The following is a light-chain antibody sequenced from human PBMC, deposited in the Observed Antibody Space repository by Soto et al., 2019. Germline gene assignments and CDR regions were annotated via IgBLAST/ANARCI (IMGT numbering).Light chain of an antibody. CDR2: DVS. CDR1: SSDVGGYNY. V-gene: IGLV2-14*03. J-gene: IGLJ3*02. Sequence: QSALTQPASVSGSPGQSITISCTGTSSDVGGYNYVSWYQHHPGKAPKLMIYDVSNRPSGVSSRFSGSKSGNPASLTISGLQAEDEADYYCTSYTSSTAWVFGGGTKLTVL. CDR3: TSYTSSTAWV.